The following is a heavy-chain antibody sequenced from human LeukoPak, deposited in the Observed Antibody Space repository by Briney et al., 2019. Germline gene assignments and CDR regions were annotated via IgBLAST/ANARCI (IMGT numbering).Heavy chain of an antibody. D-gene: IGHD3-9*01. CDR1: GYTFTSYY. CDR3: ARGSRPVYNLLTGKRYSDY. V-gene: IGHV1-46*01. Sequence: ASVKVSFKPSGYTFTSYYMHWVRQAPGQGLEWMGIINPSGGTTRFAQKFQGRVTMTRDMSTSTVYMELSSLRSEDTAVYYCARGSRPVYNLLTGKRYSDYWGQGTLLTVSP. J-gene: IGHJ4*02. CDR2: INPSGGTT.